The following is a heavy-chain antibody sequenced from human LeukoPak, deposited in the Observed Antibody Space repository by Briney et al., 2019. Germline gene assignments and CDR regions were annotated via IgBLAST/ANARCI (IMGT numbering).Heavy chain of an antibody. V-gene: IGHV3-23*01. CDR3: AKSQPAAISWFDP. J-gene: IGHJ5*02. CDR1: GFTFSIYA. D-gene: IGHD2-2*02. CDR2: ISFSGGST. Sequence: PGGSLRLSCAAPGFTFSIYAMNWVRQAPGKGLEWVSAISFSGGSTYYADSVKGRFTISRDNSKNTLYLQMNSLRVEDTAVYYCAKSQPAAISWFDPWGQGTLVTVSS.